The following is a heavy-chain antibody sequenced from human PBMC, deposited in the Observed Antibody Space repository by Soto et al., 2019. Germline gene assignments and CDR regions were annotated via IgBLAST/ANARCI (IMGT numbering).Heavy chain of an antibody. Sequence: SETLSFTCAVSGGSISSSNWWSWVHQPPGKGLEWIGEIYHSGSTNYNPSLKSRVTISVDKSKNQFSLKLSSVTAADTAVYYCARDSSGWYVGYYYGMDVWGQGTTVTVSS. CDR1: GGSISSSNW. CDR2: IYHSGST. CDR3: ARDSSGWYVGYYYGMDV. J-gene: IGHJ6*02. V-gene: IGHV4-4*02. D-gene: IGHD6-19*01.